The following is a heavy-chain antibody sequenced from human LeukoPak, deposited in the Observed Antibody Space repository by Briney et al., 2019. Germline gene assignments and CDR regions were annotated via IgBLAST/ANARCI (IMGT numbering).Heavy chain of an antibody. Sequence: GGSLRLSCAASGFTFSSYSMNWVRQAPGTGLEWVSSISSSSSYIYYADSVKGRFTISRDNAKNSLYLQMNSLRAEDTAVYYCAREPYSYGPHFDYWGQGTLVTVSS. CDR2: ISSSSSYI. CDR3: AREPYSYGPHFDY. D-gene: IGHD5-18*01. V-gene: IGHV3-21*01. J-gene: IGHJ4*02. CDR1: GFTFSSYS.